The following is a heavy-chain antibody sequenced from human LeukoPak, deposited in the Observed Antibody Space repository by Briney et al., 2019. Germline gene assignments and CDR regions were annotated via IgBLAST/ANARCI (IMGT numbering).Heavy chain of an antibody. CDR1: GGTFSSYA. J-gene: IGHJ4*02. CDR2: IIPIFGIA. CDR3: ATIGYCSSTSCFEFDY. Sequence: ASVKVSCKASGGTFSSYAISWVRQAPGQGLEWMGRIIPIFGIANYAQKFQGRVTITADKSTSTAYMELSSLSSEDTAVYYCATIGYCSSTSCFEFDYWGQGTLVTVSS. V-gene: IGHV1-69*04. D-gene: IGHD2-2*01.